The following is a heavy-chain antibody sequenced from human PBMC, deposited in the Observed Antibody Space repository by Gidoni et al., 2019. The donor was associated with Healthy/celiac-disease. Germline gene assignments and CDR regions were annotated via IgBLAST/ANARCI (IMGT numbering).Heavy chain of an antibody. CDR2: INHSGST. Sequence: QVQLQQWGAGLLKPSETLSLTCAVYGGSFSGYYWSWIRQPPGKGLEWIGEINHSGSTTYNPSLKSRVTISVDTSKNQFSLKLSSVTAADTAVYYCARGGKVVVVTLDIWGQGTMVTVSS. V-gene: IGHV4-34*01. D-gene: IGHD2-15*01. CDR1: GGSFSGYY. CDR3: ARGGKVVVVTLDI. J-gene: IGHJ3*02.